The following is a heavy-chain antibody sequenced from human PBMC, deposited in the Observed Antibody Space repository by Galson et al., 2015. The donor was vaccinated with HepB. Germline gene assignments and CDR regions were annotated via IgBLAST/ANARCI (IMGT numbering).Heavy chain of an antibody. CDR2: INSDGSST. CDR3: ASLVAYYYFGMDV. CDR1: GFTFSKYW. V-gene: IGHV3-74*01. J-gene: IGHJ6*04. Sequence: SLRLSCAASGFTFSKYWMYWVRQAPGKGLVWVSRINSDGSSTTYADSVKGRCTVSRDNAKNTLYLQMNSLRVEDTAVYYCASLVAYYYFGMDVWGEGTTVTVSS. D-gene: IGHD2-15*01.